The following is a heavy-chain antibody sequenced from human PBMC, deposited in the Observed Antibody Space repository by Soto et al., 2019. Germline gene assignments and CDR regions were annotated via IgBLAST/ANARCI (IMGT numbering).Heavy chain of an antibody. CDR1: GYTLTELS. Sequence: ASVKVSCKVSGYTLTELSMHWVRQAPGKGLEWMGGFDPEDGETIYAQKFQGRVTMTEDTSTDTAYMELSSLSSEDTAVYYCATDLSSSGYYCDFDYWGQGTLVTVSS. CDR3: ATDLSSSGYYCDFDY. D-gene: IGHD3-22*01. J-gene: IGHJ4*02. CDR2: FDPEDGET. V-gene: IGHV1-24*01.